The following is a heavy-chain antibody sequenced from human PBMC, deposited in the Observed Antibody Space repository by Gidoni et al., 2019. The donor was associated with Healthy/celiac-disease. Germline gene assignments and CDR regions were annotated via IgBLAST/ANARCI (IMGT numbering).Heavy chain of an antibody. CDR3: ARGTYCGGDCYSGANWFDS. Sequence: QVQLQESGPGLVKPSQTLSLTCTVSGGSISSGDYYGRWIRQPPGKGLEWIGYLYYSGSTYYNPSRMSRVTISVDTSKNQFSLKLSSVTAADTAVYYCARGTYCGGDCYSGANWFDSWGQGILVTVSS. D-gene: IGHD2-21*02. J-gene: IGHJ5*01. CDR2: LYYSGST. CDR1: GGSISSGDYY. V-gene: IGHV4-30-4*01.